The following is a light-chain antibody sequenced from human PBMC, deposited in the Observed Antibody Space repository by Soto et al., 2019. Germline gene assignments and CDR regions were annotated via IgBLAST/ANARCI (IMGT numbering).Light chain of an antibody. CDR2: DVS. CDR3: SSYTSSSTVV. CDR1: SSDVGDYDY. J-gene: IGLJ2*01. Sequence: QSALTQPASVSGSPGQSITISCTGTSSDVGDYDYVSWYQQHPGKAPKLMIFDVSNRPSGVSNRFSGSKSGNTASLTISGLQAADEADYYCSSYTSSSTVVFGGGTKLTVL. V-gene: IGLV2-14*01.